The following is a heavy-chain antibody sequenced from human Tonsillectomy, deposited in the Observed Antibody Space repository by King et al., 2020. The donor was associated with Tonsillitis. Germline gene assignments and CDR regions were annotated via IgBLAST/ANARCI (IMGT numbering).Heavy chain of an antibody. CDR3: VRDHLYAFDI. J-gene: IGHJ3*02. D-gene: IGHD2/OR15-2a*01. CDR1: GFNFNYFS. Sequence: QLVQSGGGLVQPGEPLRLSCEASGFNFNYFSMNWVRQAPGKGLEWVSFILGWCIPLYFADSVEGRFTVSRDNARNSLYLQMNSLRAEDTAVYYCVRDHLYAFDIWGQGTMVTVSS. V-gene: IGHV3-48*01. CDR2: ILGWCIPL.